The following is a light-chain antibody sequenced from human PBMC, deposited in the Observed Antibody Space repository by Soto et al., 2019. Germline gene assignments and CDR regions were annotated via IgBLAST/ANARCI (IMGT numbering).Light chain of an antibody. V-gene: IGKV3-15*01. CDR1: QSVTSN. J-gene: IGKJ4*01. CDR3: QQYSNWLT. Sequence: EIVMTQSPATLSVSPGERATLSCRASQSVTSNLAWYQQKPGQAPRLLIYGASTRATGIPARFSGSGSGTEFTFTISSLQSEDFAVYYCQQYSNWLTFGGGTKVDIK. CDR2: GAS.